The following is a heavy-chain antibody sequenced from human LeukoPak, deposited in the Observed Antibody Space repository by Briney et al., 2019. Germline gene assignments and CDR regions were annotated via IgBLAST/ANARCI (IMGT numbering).Heavy chain of an antibody. CDR3: ARGSDAMTGPHSWYFDV. J-gene: IGHJ2*01. CDR2: IKQDGSER. CDR1: GFTFSNYW. D-gene: IGHD3-9*01. Sequence: GGSLRLSCAASGFTFSNYWMTWVRQAPGKGLEWVANIKQDGSERYYVDSVKGRFTISRDNAKNSLYLQMNSLRAEDTAVYYCARGSDAMTGPHSWYFDVWGRGTLVTVSS. V-gene: IGHV3-7*01.